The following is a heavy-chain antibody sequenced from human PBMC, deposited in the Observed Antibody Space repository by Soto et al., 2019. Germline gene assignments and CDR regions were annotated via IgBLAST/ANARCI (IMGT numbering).Heavy chain of an antibody. CDR1: GYDFTNFG. Sequence: QVQLVQSGAEVKMPGATVRVSCKTSGYDFTNFGVNWVRQAPGQGLEWMGWISNYNGDTDYAQEFPGRVPMSTETVRRQVSMKLRSLSFDDTAVYYGARVREYVSRIRGYSPGMDVWAKGPRSSSP. V-gene: IGHV1-18*01. CDR2: ISNYNGDT. J-gene: IGHJ6*02. CDR3: ARVREYVSRIRGYSPGMDV. D-gene: IGHD3-22*01.